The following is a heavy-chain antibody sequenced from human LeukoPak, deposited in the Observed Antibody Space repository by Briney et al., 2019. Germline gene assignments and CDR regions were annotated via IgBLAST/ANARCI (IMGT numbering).Heavy chain of an antibody. CDR2: IYTSGST. J-gene: IGHJ4*02. CDR3: ARVNYYDSGSYNV. V-gene: IGHV4-61*02. D-gene: IGHD3-10*01. Sequence: SQTLSLTCTVSGGSISSGSYYWSWIRQPAGKGLEWIGRIYTSGSTNYNPSLKSRVTISVDTSKNQFSLKLSSVTAADTAVYYCARVNYYDSGSYNVWGQGTLVTVSS. CDR1: GGSISSGSYY.